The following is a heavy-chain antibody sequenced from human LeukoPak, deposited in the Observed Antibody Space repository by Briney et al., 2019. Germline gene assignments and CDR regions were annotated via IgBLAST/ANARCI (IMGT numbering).Heavy chain of an antibody. CDR2: ISAYNGNT. CDR3: ARDLYSSSWGYYYYYMDV. CDR1: GYTFTIDG. Sequence: GASVKVSCKASGYTFTIDGISWVRQAPGQGLEWMGWISAYNGNTNYAQKLQGRVTMTTDTSTSTAYMELRSLRSDDTAVYYCARDLYSSSWGYYYYYMDVRGKGTTVTVSS. J-gene: IGHJ6*03. D-gene: IGHD6-13*01. V-gene: IGHV1-18*01.